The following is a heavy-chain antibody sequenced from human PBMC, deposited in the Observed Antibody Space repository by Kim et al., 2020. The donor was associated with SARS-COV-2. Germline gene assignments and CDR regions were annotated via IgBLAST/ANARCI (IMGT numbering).Heavy chain of an antibody. V-gene: IGHV4-34*01. J-gene: IGHJ5*02. Sequence: SETLSLTCAVYGGSFSGYYWSWIRQPPGKGLEWIGEINHSGSTNYNPSLKSRVTISVDTSKNQFSLKLSSVTAADTAVYYCARGKGRGERRINWFDPWGQGTLVTVSS. CDR3: ARGKGRGERRINWFDP. CDR1: GGSFSGYY. CDR2: INHSGST. D-gene: IGHD3-16*01.